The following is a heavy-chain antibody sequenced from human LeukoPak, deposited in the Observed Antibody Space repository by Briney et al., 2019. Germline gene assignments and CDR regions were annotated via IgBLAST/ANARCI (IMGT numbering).Heavy chain of an antibody. CDR2: INHSGST. J-gene: IGHJ5*02. D-gene: IGHD3-10*01. V-gene: IGHV4-34*01. CDR3: ARAYGSGSYAVWFDP. Sequence: SETLSLTCAVYGGSFSGYHWSWIRQPPGKGLEWIGEINHSGSTNYNPSLKSRVTISVDTSKNQFSLKLSSVTAADTAVYYCARAYGSGSYAVWFDPWGQGTLVTVSS. CDR1: GGSFSGYH.